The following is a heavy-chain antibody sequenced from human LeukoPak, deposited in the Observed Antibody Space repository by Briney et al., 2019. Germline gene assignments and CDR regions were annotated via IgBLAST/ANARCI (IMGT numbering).Heavy chain of an antibody. V-gene: IGHV3-9*01. J-gene: IGHJ2*01. CDR1: GFTFDDYA. Sequence: PGRSLRLSCAASGFTFDDYAMHWVRQAPGKGLEWVSGISWNSGSIGYADSVKGRFTISRDNAKNSLYLQMNSLRAEDTALYYCAKGQLRAVAGYFDLWGRGTLVTVSS. CDR3: AKGQLRAVAGYFDL. D-gene: IGHD6-19*01. CDR2: ISWNSGSI.